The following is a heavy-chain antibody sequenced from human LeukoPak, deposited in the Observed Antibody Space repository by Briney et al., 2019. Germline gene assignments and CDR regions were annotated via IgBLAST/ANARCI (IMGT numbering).Heavy chain of an antibody. D-gene: IGHD7-27*01. CDR2: IRNDGTKK. CDR3: AKDGNWGSEK. Sequence: PGGSLRLSCAASGFSFSSYGMHWVRQAPGKGLGWVAFIRNDGTKKYYADSVKGRFTFSRDSSKSTLYLQMDSLTAGDTAVYYCAKDGNWGSEKWGQGTLVTVSS. V-gene: IGHV3-30*02. CDR1: GFSFSSYG. J-gene: IGHJ4*02.